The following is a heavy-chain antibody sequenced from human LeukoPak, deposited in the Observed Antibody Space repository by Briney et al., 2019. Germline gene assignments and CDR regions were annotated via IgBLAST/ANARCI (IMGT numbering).Heavy chain of an antibody. CDR1: GFTFSGYA. Sequence: GGSLRLSCAASGFTFSGYAMSWVRQAPGKGLEWVSAISGSGGSTYYADSVKGRFAISRDNSKNTLYLQMNSLRAEDTAVYYCATTSCSGGSCYLRYYYYGMDVWGQGTTVTVSS. V-gene: IGHV3-23*01. CDR2: ISGSGGST. CDR3: ATTSCSGGSCYLRYYYYGMDV. D-gene: IGHD2-15*01. J-gene: IGHJ6*02.